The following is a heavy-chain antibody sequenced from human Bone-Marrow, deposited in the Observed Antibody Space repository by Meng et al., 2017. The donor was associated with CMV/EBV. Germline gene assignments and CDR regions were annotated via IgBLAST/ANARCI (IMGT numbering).Heavy chain of an antibody. CDR1: FTFDDYG. J-gene: IGHJ5*02. Sequence: FTFDDYGMSWVRQAPGKGLEWVSGINWNGGSTGYADSVKGRFTISRDNAKNSLYLQMNSLRAEDTALYYCSRDLDLFGSSSPQGFDPWGQGTLVTVSS. D-gene: IGHD6-13*01. CDR2: INWNGGST. CDR3: SRDLDLFGSSSPQGFDP. V-gene: IGHV3-20*03.